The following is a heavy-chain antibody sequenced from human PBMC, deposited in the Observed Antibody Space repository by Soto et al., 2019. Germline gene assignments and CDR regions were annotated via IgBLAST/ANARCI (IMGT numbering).Heavy chain of an antibody. J-gene: IGHJ4*02. CDR2: IGTAGDT. CDR3: ARGQEVGAHFFDS. Sequence: LRLSCEASGFTFSGFDMHWVRQPTGKGLEWVSTIGTAGDTYYAVSVKGRFTISRDNAKNSLSLQMNSLRAGDTAVYFCARGQEVGAHFFDSRGQGTQVTLP. CDR1: GFTFSGFD. V-gene: IGHV3-13*01. D-gene: IGHD2-15*01.